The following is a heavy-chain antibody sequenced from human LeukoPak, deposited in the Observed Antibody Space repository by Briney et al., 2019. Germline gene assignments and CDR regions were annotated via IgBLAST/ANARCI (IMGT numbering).Heavy chain of an antibody. V-gene: IGHV3-7*01. CDR2: IKQDGTEK. CDR1: GFTFSSHW. D-gene: IGHD1-26*01. Sequence: GGSLRLSCAAPGFTFSSHWMSWVRQAPGKGLEWVANIKQDGTEKYYVDSVKGRFTISRDNTKNSLYLQMNSLRAEDTAVYYCARSGSYPFDYWGQGTLVTVSS. J-gene: IGHJ4*02. CDR3: ARSGSYPFDY.